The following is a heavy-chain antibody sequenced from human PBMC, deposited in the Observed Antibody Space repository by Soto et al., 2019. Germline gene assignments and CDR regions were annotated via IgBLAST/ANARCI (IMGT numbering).Heavy chain of an antibody. J-gene: IGHJ4*02. CDR1: GFTFSSYS. V-gene: IGHV3-21*01. D-gene: IGHD1-1*01. CDR2: ISSSSSYI. Sequence: PGGSLRLSCAASGFTFSSYSMNWVRQAPGKGLEWVSSISSSSSYIYYADSVKGRFTISRDNAKNSLYLQMNSLRAEDTAVYYCARDPRLSDQLFDYWGQGTLVTVSS. CDR3: ARDPRLSDQLFDY.